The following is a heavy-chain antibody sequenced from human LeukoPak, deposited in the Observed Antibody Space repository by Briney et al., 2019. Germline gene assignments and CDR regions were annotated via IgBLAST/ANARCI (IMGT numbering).Heavy chain of an antibody. CDR2: IYYSGST. Sequence: SESLSLTCTVSGGSISNSKYYWGWIRQPPGQGLEWIGSIYYSGSTYYNPALKSRVTISVDTSKNQFSLKLSSVTAADTAVYYCARVRYYYYMDVWGKGTTVTVSS. CDR1: GGSISNSKYY. CDR3: ARVRYYYYMDV. J-gene: IGHJ6*03. V-gene: IGHV4-39*07.